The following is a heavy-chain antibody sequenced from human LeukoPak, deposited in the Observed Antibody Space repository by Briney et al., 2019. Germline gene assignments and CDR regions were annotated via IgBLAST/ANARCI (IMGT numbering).Heavy chain of an antibody. CDR1: GFIFSSYP. D-gene: IGHD6-13*01. CDR3: ARTSGQQLTFDY. J-gene: IGHJ4*02. CDR2: ISSNGGST. V-gene: IGHV3-64*01. Sequence: GESLRLSCAASGFIFSSYPMYWVRQAPGKGLECVSAISSNGGSTYYANSVKGRFTISRDNSKNTLYLQMGSLRAEDMAVYYCARTSGQQLTFDYWGQGTLVTVSS.